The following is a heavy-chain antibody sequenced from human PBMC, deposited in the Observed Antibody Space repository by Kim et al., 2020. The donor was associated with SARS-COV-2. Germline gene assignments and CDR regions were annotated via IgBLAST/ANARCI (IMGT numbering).Heavy chain of an antibody. CDR2: IYYSGST. J-gene: IGHJ4*02. Sequence: SETLSLTCTVSGGSISSSSYYWGWIRQPPGKGLEWIGSIYYSGSTYYNPSLKSRVTISVDTSKNQFSLKLSSVTAEDTAVYYCARAGYDYVPFDYWGQGTLVTVSS. CDR3: ARAGYDYVPFDY. CDR1: GGSISSSSYY. D-gene: IGHD3-16*01. V-gene: IGHV4-39*01.